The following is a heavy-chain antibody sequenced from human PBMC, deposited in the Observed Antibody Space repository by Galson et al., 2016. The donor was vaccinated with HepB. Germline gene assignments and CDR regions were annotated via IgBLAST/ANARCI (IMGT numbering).Heavy chain of an antibody. CDR2: MNPNSGNT. D-gene: IGHD5-18*01. V-gene: IGHV1-8*01. Sequence: SVKVSCKASGYIFTSYDINWVRQATGQGLEWMGWMNPNSGNTGYAPKFQGRVTMTRNTSTSTAYMELSSPRSEDTAVYYCARGEGMVDTEMVGLRWDYWGQGTLVTVSS. CDR3: ARGEGMVDTEMVGLRWDY. CDR1: GYIFTSYD. J-gene: IGHJ4*02.